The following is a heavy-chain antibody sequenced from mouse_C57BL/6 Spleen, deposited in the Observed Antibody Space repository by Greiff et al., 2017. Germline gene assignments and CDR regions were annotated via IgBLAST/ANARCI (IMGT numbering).Heavy chain of an antibody. J-gene: IGHJ2*01. Sequence: VQLQQSGPELVKPGASVKISCKASGYAFSSSWMNWVKQRPGKGLEWIGRIYPGDGDTNYNGKFKGKATLTADKSSSTAYMQLSSLTSEDSAVYFCARGFHYYGSLYYFDYWGQGTTLTVSS. D-gene: IGHD1-1*01. V-gene: IGHV1-82*01. CDR1: GYAFSSSW. CDR3: ARGFHYYGSLYYFDY. CDR2: IYPGDGDT.